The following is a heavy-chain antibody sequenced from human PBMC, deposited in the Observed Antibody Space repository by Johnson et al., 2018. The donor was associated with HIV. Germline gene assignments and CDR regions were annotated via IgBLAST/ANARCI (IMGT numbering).Heavy chain of an antibody. V-gene: IGHV3-64*04. D-gene: IGHD6-6*01. Sequence: QMQLVESGGGLVQPGGSLRLSCAASGFTFRSYAMHWVRQAPGKGLEYVSAISSNGGRTYYADSVKGRFTISRDNAKNSLYLQMNSLRAEDTALYYCANLYSSSSDAFDIWGQGTMVTVSS. CDR3: ANLYSSSSDAFDI. J-gene: IGHJ3*02. CDR1: GFTFRSYA. CDR2: ISSNGGRT.